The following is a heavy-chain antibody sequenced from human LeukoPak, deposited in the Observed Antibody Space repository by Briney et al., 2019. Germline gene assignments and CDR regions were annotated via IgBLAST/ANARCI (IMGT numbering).Heavy chain of an antibody. Sequence: PSETLSLTGAGSGASINDFYWTWIRQPPGKGLEWIGYVYYGGSTNYNPSLKSRVSMSVDTSKNQFSLTLTSVTVADTAFYYCARGGIRGYSAFDNLDFWGLGTHVTVSS. CDR3: ARGGIRGYSAFDNLDF. J-gene: IGHJ4*02. CDR2: VYYGGST. V-gene: IGHV4-59*01. CDR1: GASINDFY. D-gene: IGHD5-12*01.